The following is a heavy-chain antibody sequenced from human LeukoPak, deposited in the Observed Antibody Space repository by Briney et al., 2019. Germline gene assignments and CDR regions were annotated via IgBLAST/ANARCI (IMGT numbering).Heavy chain of an antibody. CDR2: INPNSGGT. CDR3: AIPRGGITIFGVVGNHNNWFDP. CDR1: GYTFTGYY. Sequence: GASLKVSCKASGYTFTGYYMHWVRQATGQGLEWMGWINPNSGGTNYAQKFQGRVTMTRDTSISTAYMELSRLRSDDTAVYYCAIPRGGITIFGVVGNHNNWFDPWGQGTLVTVSS. J-gene: IGHJ5*02. D-gene: IGHD3-3*01. V-gene: IGHV1-2*02.